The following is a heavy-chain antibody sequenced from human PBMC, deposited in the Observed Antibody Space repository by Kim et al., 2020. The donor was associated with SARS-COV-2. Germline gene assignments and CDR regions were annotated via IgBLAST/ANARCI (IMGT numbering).Heavy chain of an antibody. V-gene: IGHV1-3*01. D-gene: IGHD3-10*01. CDR3: ARDLPHYGSGSCYNVAPGNDY. CDR2: INAGNGNT. Sequence: ASVKVSCKASGYTFTSYAMHWVRQAPGQRLEWMGWINAGNGNTKYSQKFQGRVTITRDTSASTAYMELSSLRSEDTAVYYCARDLPHYGSGSCYNVAPGNDYWGQGTLVTVSS. J-gene: IGHJ4*02. CDR1: GYTFTSYA.